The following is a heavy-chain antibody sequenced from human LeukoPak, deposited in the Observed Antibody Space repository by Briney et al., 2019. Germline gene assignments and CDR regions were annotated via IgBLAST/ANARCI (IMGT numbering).Heavy chain of an antibody. CDR1: GGSISSTSYY. Sequence: KPSETLSLTCTVSGGSISSTSYYWGWIRQPPGKGLEWIGSIYYSWDTYYNPSLKSRVTISVDTSKNQFSLKLSSVTAADTAVYYCASTLCSGDNCYFDYYYYMDVWGKGTTVTISS. CDR2: IYYSWDT. CDR3: ASTLCSGDNCYFDYYYYMDV. J-gene: IGHJ6*03. D-gene: IGHD2-15*01. V-gene: IGHV4-39*01.